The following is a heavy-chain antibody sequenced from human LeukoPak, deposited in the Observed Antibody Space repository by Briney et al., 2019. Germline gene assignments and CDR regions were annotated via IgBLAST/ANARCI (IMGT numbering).Heavy chain of an antibody. CDR3: ARDKDSSGWYGAFDY. CDR1: GFTFDDYA. J-gene: IGHJ4*02. Sequence: GGSLRLSCAASGFTFDDYAMHWVRQAPGKGLEWVSLISWDGGSTYYADSVKGRFTISRDNSKNSLYLQMNSLRAEDTALYYCARDKDSSGWYGAFDYWGQGTLVTVSS. D-gene: IGHD6-19*01. V-gene: IGHV3-43D*03. CDR2: ISWDGGST.